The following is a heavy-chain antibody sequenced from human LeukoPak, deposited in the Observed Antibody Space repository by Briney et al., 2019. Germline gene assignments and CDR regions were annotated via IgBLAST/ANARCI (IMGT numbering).Heavy chain of an antibody. Sequence: PGGSLRLSCAASGFTFSNYAMTWVRQAPGKGLEWVANIKQDGSEKYYVDSVKGRFTISRDNAKNSLYLQMNSLRAEDTAVYYCARGRVEVTIFGVVTGYWVDYWGQGTLVTVSS. D-gene: IGHD3-3*01. J-gene: IGHJ4*02. V-gene: IGHV3-7*01. CDR3: ARGRVEVTIFGVVTGYWVDY. CDR2: IKQDGSEK. CDR1: GFTFSNYA.